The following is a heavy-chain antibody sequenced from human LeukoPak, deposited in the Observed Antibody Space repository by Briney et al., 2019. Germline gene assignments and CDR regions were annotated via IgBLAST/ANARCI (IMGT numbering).Heavy chain of an antibody. CDR2: ISSSSSYI. V-gene: IGHV3-21*01. CDR1: GFTFSSYS. D-gene: IGHD6-13*01. CDR3: ARGGYSSSCLDY. Sequence: GESLRLSCAASGFTFSSYSMNWVRQAPGKGLEWVSSISSSSSYIYYADSVKGRFTISRDNAKNSLCLQMNSLRAEDTAVYYCARGGYSSSCLDYWGQGTLVTVSS. J-gene: IGHJ4*02.